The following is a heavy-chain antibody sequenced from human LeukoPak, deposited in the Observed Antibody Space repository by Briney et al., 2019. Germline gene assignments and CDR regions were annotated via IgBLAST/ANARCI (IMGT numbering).Heavy chain of an antibody. J-gene: IGHJ4*02. CDR2: ISVYNGNT. CDR1: GYTFANFG. Sequence: GASVTVSCKASGYTFANFGINWVRRAPGQGLEWMGWISVYNGNTNYAQNLQGRVTLTTDTSTRTAYMELRSLRSDDTALYYCARTCSSSSCYMVHWGQGTLVTVSS. CDR3: ARTCSSSSCYMVH. V-gene: IGHV1-18*01. D-gene: IGHD2-2*02.